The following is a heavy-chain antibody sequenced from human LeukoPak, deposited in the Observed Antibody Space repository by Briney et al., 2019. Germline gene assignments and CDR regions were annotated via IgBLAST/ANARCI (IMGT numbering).Heavy chain of an antibody. CDR3: ARHFGTSCYD. V-gene: IGHV4-39*01. Sequence: SETLYLTCTVSGGSISSSSYYWGWIRQPPGKGLEWIGSIYYSGSTYYNPSLKSRVTISVDTSKNQFSLKLGSVTAADTAVYYCARHFGTSCYDWGQGTLVTVSS. CDR2: IYYSGST. D-gene: IGHD2-2*01. J-gene: IGHJ4*02. CDR1: GGSISSSSYY.